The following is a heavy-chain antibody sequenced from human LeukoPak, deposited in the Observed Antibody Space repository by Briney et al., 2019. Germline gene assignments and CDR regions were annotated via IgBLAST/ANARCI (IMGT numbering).Heavy chain of an antibody. V-gene: IGHV3-30-3*01. CDR3: ARGFRGTTVTSMDV. Sequence: QTGGSLRLSCAASGFTFSSYAMHWVRRAPGRGLEWVAVISYAGSNKYYADSVKGRFTISRDNSKNTLYLQMNSLRAEVTAVYYCARGFRGTTVTSMDVWGQGTTVTVSS. CDR1: GFTFSSYA. CDR2: ISYAGSNK. J-gene: IGHJ6*02. D-gene: IGHD4-17*01.